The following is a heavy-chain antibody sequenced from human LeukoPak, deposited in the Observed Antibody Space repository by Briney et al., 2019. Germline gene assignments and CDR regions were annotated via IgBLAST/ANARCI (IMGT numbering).Heavy chain of an antibody. CDR2: IKQAGSEK. V-gene: IGHV3-7*01. Sequence: PGGSLRLSCAASGFTFNSYWMSWVRQAPGEGLEWVANIKQAGSEKYYVDFVKGRFTISRDNAKNSLYLQMNSLRAEDTAVYYCARLIFLTGYPNFDYWGQGTLVTVSS. D-gene: IGHD3-9*01. J-gene: IGHJ4*02. CDR1: GFTFNSYW. CDR3: ARLIFLTGYPNFDY.